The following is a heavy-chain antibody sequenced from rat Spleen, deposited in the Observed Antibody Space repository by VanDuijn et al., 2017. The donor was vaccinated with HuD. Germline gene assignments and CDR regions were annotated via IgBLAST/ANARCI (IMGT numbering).Heavy chain of an antibody. V-gene: IGHV5-31*01. J-gene: IGHJ2*01. Sequence: EVQLVESDGGLVQPGRSLKLSCVASGFTFKNYWMTWIRQAPGKGLEWVASITNSGGTIYYSDSVKGRFTISRDNAQNTLYLQMSSLRSEDTATYYCTRGYAHYWGQGVMVTVSS. CDR1: GFTFKNYW. D-gene: IGHD1-12*01. CDR2: ITNSGGTI. CDR3: TRGYAHY.